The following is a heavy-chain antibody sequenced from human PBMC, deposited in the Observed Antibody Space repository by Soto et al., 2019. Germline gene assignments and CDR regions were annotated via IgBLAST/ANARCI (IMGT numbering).Heavy chain of an antibody. J-gene: IGHJ4*02. D-gene: IGHD3-10*01. CDR1: GYTFTSYY. CDR3: ARALITMVRGVIIMPLDY. Sequence: GASVKVPCKASGYTFTSYYMHSVGQAPGQRLEWMGIINPSGGRTSYAQKCQGRVTMTRDTSTSTVYMELSSLRSEDTAVYYCARALITMVRGVIIMPLDYWGQGTLVTVSS. CDR2: INPSGGRT. V-gene: IGHV1-46*01.